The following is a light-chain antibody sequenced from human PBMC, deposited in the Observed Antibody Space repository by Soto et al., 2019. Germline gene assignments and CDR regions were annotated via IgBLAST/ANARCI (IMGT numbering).Light chain of an antibody. J-gene: IGKJ4*01. CDR2: DAF. CDR3: QQVNNRVT. Sequence: EVVLTQSPATLSLSPGERATLSCRASQNINNYLAWYQQKPGQPPRLLIYDAFNRATGIPARFSGSGSGTDILLIISLLEAEVFGYYCCQQVNNRVTFGGGTKVEIK. CDR1: QNINNY. V-gene: IGKV3-11*01.